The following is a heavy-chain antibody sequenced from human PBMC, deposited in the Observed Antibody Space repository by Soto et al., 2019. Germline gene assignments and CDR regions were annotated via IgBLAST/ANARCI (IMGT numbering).Heavy chain of an antibody. Sequence: SVKVSCKASGGTFSSYAISWVRQAPGQGLEWMGGIIPIFGTANYAQKFQGRVTITADESTSTAYMELSSLRSEDTAVYYCARGESEIVGATGWFDPWGQGTLVTVSS. CDR2: IIPIFGTA. J-gene: IGHJ5*02. CDR1: GGTFSSYA. D-gene: IGHD1-26*01. CDR3: ARGESEIVGATGWFDP. V-gene: IGHV1-69*13.